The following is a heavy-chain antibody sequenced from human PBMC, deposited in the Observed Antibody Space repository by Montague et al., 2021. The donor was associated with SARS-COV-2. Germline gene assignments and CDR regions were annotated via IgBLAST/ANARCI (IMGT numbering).Heavy chain of an antibody. V-gene: IGHV3-48*02. J-gene: IGHJ4*02. CDR1: GFLFSSHN. Sequence: SLRLSCAASGFLFSSHNMNWVRQAPGKGLEWVSFIRGSSSTKYYADSVKGRFTISRDNAKNSLYLQMNSLRDDDTAVYYCTRKFASWGQGTLVTVSS. CDR2: IRGSSSTK. CDR3: TRKFAS.